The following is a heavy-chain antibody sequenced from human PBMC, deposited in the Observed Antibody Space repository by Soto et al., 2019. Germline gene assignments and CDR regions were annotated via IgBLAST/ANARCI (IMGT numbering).Heavy chain of an antibody. D-gene: IGHD6-19*01. CDR3: ARHRRVAGRPLFGVYYYGMDV. CDR2: IYYSGST. V-gene: IGHV4-39*01. Sequence: PSETLSLTCTVSGGSISSSSYYWGWIRQPPGKGLEWIGSIYYSGSTYYNPSLKSRVTISVDTSKNQFSLKLSSVTAADTAVYYCARHRRVAGRPLFGVYYYGMDVWGQGTTVTVSS. J-gene: IGHJ6*02. CDR1: GGSISSSSYY.